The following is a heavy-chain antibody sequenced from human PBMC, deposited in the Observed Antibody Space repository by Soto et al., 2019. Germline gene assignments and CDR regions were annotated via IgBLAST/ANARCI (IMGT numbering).Heavy chain of an antibody. CDR3: AKKPPSKIHGWGLGMGV. D-gene: IGHD1-26*01. V-gene: IGHV3-53*02. Sequence: EVQLVETGGGLIQPGGSLRLSCLASGFSVTTNYIIWVRQPPGNELEWVSTTFTGGSTHYADSVKGRFSFPRDNAKDSVYLEMNPLRVEDTAVLYCAKKPPSKIHGWGLGMGVSGEVSTVSVSS. J-gene: IGHJ6*02. CDR1: GFSVTTNY. CDR2: TFTGGST.